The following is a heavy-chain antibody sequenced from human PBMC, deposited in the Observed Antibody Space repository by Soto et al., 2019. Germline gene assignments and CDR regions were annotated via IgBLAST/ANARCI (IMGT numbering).Heavy chain of an antibody. CDR3: ARDTGGSYDF. J-gene: IGHJ4*02. CDR1: GFTFSDYY. CDR2: TRNKANSYTT. V-gene: IGHV3-72*01. Sequence: AAGFTFSDYYMDWVRQLPGKGLEWVGRTRNKANSYTTEYAPSVKGRFTISRHDSEDSMYLQMNSLKTEDTAVYYCARDTGGSYDFWGQGALVTVSS. D-gene: IGHD1-26*01.